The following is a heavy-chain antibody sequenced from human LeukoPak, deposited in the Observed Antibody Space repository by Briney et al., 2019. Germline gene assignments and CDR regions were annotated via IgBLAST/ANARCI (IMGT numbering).Heavy chain of an antibody. D-gene: IGHD2-15*01. Sequence: ASVKVSCKASGYTFTGYYMHWVRQAPGQGLEWMVWINPNSGGTNYAQKFQGRVTMTRDTSISTAYMELSRLRSDDTAVYYCARGGLVVAAIVGSYNYWGQGTLVTVSS. V-gene: IGHV1-2*02. CDR1: GYTFTGYY. J-gene: IGHJ4*02. CDR2: INPNSGGT. CDR3: ARGGLVVAAIVGSYNY.